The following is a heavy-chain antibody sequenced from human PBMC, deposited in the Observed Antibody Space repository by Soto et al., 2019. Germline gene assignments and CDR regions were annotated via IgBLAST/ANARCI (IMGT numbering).Heavy chain of an antibody. Sequence: GGSLRLSCAASGFTFSTYGMHWVRQAPGKGLEWVAVISYDGVNKYYADSVKGRFTISRDNSKNTLYLQMNSLRAEDTAVYYCAKSLYNWNDGFFDYWGQGTLVTVSS. D-gene: IGHD1-1*01. J-gene: IGHJ4*02. V-gene: IGHV3-30*18. CDR2: ISYDGVNK. CDR3: AKSLYNWNDGFFDY. CDR1: GFTFSTYG.